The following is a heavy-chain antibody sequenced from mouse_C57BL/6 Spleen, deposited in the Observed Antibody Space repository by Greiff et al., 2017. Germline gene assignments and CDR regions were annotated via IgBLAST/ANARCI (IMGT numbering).Heavy chain of an antibody. CDR1: GYTFTDYE. D-gene: IGHD2-5*01. CDR3: TRRYSNYDYYAMDY. CDR2: IDPETGGT. J-gene: IGHJ4*01. Sequence: VHLVESGAELVRPGASVTLSCKASGYTFTDYEMHWVKQTPVHGLEWIGAIDPETGGTAYNQKFKGKAILTADKSSSTAYMELRSLTSEDSAVYYCTRRYSNYDYYAMDYWGQGTSVTVSS. V-gene: IGHV1-15*01.